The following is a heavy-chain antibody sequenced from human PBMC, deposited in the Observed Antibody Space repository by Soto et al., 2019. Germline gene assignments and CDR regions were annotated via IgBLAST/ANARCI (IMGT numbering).Heavy chain of an antibody. CDR1: GDSVNSDNYY. Sequence: PSETLSLTCDVFGDSVNSDNYYWTWIRQPPGKDLERIGNIYFSGSTYYNPSLNSRVTLSIDTSKNHFSLKLTSVTAADTAMYYCARHRAVAGLDYWGQGTLVTVSS. V-gene: IGHV4-39*01. CDR3: ARHRAVAGLDY. J-gene: IGHJ4*02. D-gene: IGHD6-19*01. CDR2: IYFSGST.